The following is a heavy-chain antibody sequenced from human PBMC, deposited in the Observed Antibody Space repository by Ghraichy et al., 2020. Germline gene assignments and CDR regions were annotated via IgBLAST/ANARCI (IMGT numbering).Heavy chain of an antibody. CDR3: ARVRVGATWDDAFDI. CDR1: GFTFSSYW. D-gene: IGHD1-26*01. V-gene: IGHV3-74*01. CDR2: INSDGSST. J-gene: IGHJ3*02. Sequence: GGSLRLSCAASGFTFSSYWMHLVRQAPGKGLVWVSRINSDGSSTSYADSVKGRFTISRDNAKNTLYLQMNSLRAEDTAVYYCARVRVGATWDDAFDIWGQGTMVTVSS.